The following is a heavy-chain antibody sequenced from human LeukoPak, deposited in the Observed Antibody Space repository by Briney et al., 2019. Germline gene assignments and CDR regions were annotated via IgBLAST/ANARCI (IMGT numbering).Heavy chain of an antibody. V-gene: IGHV3-21*04. Sequence: PGGSLRLSCAASGFTFSSYSINWVRQAPGKGLEWVSSISSSSTYIYYADSVKGRFTISRDNSKNTLHLQMNSLRADDTAVYYCAKGGTGSCYSKADKWGQGTLVTVSS. CDR1: GFTFSSYS. CDR3: AKGGTGSCYSKADK. CDR2: ISSSSTYI. J-gene: IGHJ4*02. D-gene: IGHD2-15*01.